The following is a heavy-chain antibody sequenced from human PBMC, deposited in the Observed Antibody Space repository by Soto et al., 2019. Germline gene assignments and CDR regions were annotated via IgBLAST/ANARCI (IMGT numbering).Heavy chain of an antibody. CDR1: GYTFTSYD. V-gene: IGHV1-8*01. CDR2: MNPNSGNT. J-gene: IGHJ5*02. CDR3: ARMESFGSLNWFDP. Sequence: ASVKVSCKASGYTFTSYDINWLRQATGQGLEWMGWMNPNSGNTGYAQKFQGRVTMTRNTSISTAYMELSSLTSEDTAIYYCARMESFGSLNWFDPWGQGTLVTVS. D-gene: IGHD5-18*01.